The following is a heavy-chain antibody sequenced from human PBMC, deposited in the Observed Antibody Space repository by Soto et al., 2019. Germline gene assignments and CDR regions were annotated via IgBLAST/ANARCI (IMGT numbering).Heavy chain of an antibody. CDR2: IRSKAYGGTT. V-gene: IGHV3-49*03. CDR1: GFTFGDYA. CDR3: TRDHLGYCSGGSCYSEPP. D-gene: IGHD2-15*01. Sequence: GGSLRLSCTASGFTFGDYAMSWFRQAPGKGLEWVGFIRSKAYGGTTEYAASVKGRFTISRDDSKSIAYLQMNSLKTEDTAVYYCTRDHLGYCSGGSCYSEPPWGQGTLVTVSS. J-gene: IGHJ5*02.